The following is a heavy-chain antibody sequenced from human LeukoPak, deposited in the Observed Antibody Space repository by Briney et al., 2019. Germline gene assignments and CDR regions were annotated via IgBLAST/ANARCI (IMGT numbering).Heavy chain of an antibody. V-gene: IGHV3-7*01. D-gene: IGHD1-26*01. J-gene: IGHJ3*02. CDR1: GFTFSSYW. Sequence: PGGSLRLSCAASGFTFSSYWMSWVRQAPGKGLEWVANIKQDGSEKYYVDSVKGRFTISRDNAKNSLYLQMNSLRAENTAVYYCARGSGSYDQNDAFDIWGQGTMVTVSS. CDR2: IKQDGSEK. CDR3: ARGSGSYDQNDAFDI.